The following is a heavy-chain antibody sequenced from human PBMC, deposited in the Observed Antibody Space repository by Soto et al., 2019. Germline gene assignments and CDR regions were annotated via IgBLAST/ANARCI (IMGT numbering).Heavy chain of an antibody. V-gene: IGHV3-74*01. D-gene: IGHD5-12*01. J-gene: IGHJ5*02. CDR3: ARDASGFDYGWFNP. CDR2: INSDGSSS. CDR1: GFTFRSYW. Sequence: GGSLRLSCAASGFTFRSYWMHWVRQAPGKGLVWVSRINSDGSSSSYADSVKGRFTISRDNAKNTLYLQMNSLRAEDTAEYHCARDASGFDYGWFNPWGQGTLVTVSS.